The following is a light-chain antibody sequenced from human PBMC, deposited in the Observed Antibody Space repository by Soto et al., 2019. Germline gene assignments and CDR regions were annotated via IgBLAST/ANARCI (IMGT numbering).Light chain of an antibody. J-gene: IGLJ1*01. CDR2: HVS. Sequence: QSGLTQPASVSESPGQSITISCTGTSSDVGGYNYVSWYQQHPAKVPKLMIYHVSNRPSGVSDRFSGSKSGNTASLTISGLQAEDEGDYYCYSYTTSSTYVFGTGTKVTVL. V-gene: IGLV2-14*01. CDR3: YSYTTSSTYV. CDR1: SSDVGGYNY.